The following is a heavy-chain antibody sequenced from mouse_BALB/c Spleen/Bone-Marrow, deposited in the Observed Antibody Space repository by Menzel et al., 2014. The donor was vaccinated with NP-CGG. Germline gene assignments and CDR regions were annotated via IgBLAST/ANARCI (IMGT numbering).Heavy chain of an antibody. D-gene: IGHD1-1*01. Sequence: VQLQQSGAELVKPGASVKLSCTASGFNIKDTYMHWVKQRPEQGLEWIGRIDPANGNTKYDPKFQGKATITADTSSNPAYLQLSSLTSEDTAVYYCASYYYDSSRFAYWGQGTLVTVSA. J-gene: IGHJ3*01. CDR3: ASYYYDSSRFAY. CDR1: GFNIKDTY. CDR2: IDPANGNT. V-gene: IGHV14-3*02.